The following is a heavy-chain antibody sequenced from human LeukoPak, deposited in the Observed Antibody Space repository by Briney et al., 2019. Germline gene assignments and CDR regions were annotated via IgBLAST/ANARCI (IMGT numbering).Heavy chain of an antibody. J-gene: IGHJ6*03. CDR2: ISYDGSNK. D-gene: IGHD6-13*01. CDR3: ASDKTAQLDNYYYYMDV. V-gene: IGHV3-30*04. CDR1: GFTFSNYA. Sequence: GRSLRLSCAASGFTFSNYAMHWVRQAPGKGLEWVAVISYDGSNKYYADSVKGRFTISRDNGKNSLYLQMNSLRAEDTAVYYCASDKTAQLDNYYYYMDVWGKGTTVTISS.